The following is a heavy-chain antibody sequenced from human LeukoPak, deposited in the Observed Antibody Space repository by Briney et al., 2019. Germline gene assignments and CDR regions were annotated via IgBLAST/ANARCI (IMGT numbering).Heavy chain of an antibody. V-gene: IGHV1-69-2*01. CDR2: VDPEDGET. D-gene: IGHD6-19*01. CDR3: ATSEYSSGWYATDY. Sequence: ASVKVSCKVSGYTFTDYYMHWVRQAPGKGLEWMGLVDPEDGETIYAEKFQGRVTITADTSTVTAYMELSSLRSEDTAVYYCATSEYSSGWYATDYWGQGTLVTVSS. CDR1: GYTFTDYY. J-gene: IGHJ4*02.